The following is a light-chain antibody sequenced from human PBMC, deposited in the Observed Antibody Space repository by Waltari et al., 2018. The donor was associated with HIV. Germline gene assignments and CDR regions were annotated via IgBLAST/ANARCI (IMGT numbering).Light chain of an antibody. CDR1: SSNIGSNY. V-gene: IGLV1-47*01. CDR2: RNN. CDR3: AAWDDSLSGWV. Sequence: QSVLTQPPSASGTPGQRVTISCSGSSSNIGSNYVYWYQQLPGTAPKLLIYRNNQRPSGVPDRFSGSKSGTAASLATSGLRSEDDADYYCAAWDDSLSGWVFGGGTKLTVL. J-gene: IGLJ3*02.